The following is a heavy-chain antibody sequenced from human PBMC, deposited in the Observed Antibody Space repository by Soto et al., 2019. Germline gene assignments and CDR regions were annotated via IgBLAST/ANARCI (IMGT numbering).Heavy chain of an antibody. J-gene: IGHJ4*02. D-gene: IGHD2-15*01. CDR1: GGSISSYY. CDR2: IYYSGST. V-gene: IGHV4-59*01. CDR3: AREGRYFSGGSCYDLYYFDY. Sequence: SETLSLTCTVSGGSISSYYWSWIRQPPGKGLEWIGYIYYSGSTNYNPSLKSRVTISVDTSKNQFSLRLSSVTAADTAVYYCAREGRYFSGGSCYDLYYFDYWGQGTLVTGSS.